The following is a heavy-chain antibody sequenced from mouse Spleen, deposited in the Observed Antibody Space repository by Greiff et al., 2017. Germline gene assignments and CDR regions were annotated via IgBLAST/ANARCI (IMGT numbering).Heavy chain of an antibody. D-gene: IGHD2-1*01. J-gene: IGHJ3*02. CDR1: GYTFNGSW. CDR2: ILPGSGST. V-gene: IGHV1-9*01. CDR3: ASEDYGNYGWG. Sequence: VQLVESGAELMKPGASVKLSCKATGYTFNGSWIEWVKQRPGHGLEWIGEILPGSGSTKYTEKFKGKATFTADTSSNTAYMQLSSLTTEDSAIYYCASEDYGNYGWGWGQGTLVTGSA.